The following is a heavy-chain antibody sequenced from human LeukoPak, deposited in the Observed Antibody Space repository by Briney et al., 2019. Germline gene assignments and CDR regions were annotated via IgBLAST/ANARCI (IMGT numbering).Heavy chain of an antibody. J-gene: IGHJ4*02. CDR3: AKDLAAAGDY. V-gene: IGHV3-30*18. CDR2: ISYDGSNK. Sequence: PGRSLRLSCAASRFTFSSYGMHWVRQAPGKGLEWVAVISYDGSNKYYADSVKGRFTISRDNSKNTLYLQTNSLRAEDTAVYYCAKDLAAAGDYWGQGTLVTVSS. CDR1: RFTFSSYG. D-gene: IGHD6-13*01.